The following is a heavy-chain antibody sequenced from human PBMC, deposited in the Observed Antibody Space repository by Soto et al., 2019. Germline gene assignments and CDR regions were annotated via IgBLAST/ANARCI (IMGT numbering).Heavy chain of an antibody. CDR1: GGTFSSYA. D-gene: IGHD3-22*01. Sequence: SVKVSCKASGGTFSSYAISWVRQAPGQGLEWMGGIIPIFGTANYAQKFQGRVTITADESTSTAYMELSSLRSEDTAVYYCASEEENYYDSSGYYGVSYWGQGTLVTVSS. CDR3: ASEEENYYDSSGYYGVSY. V-gene: IGHV1-69*13. CDR2: IIPIFGTA. J-gene: IGHJ4*02.